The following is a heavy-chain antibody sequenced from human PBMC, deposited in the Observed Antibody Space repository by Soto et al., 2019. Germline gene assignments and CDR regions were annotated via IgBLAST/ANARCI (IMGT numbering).Heavy chain of an antibody. CDR1: AASITPNY. Sequence: SETLPHPRTVSAASITPNYFNWVRQPPGKGLEWIAYIYYNGSTKYNPSLKSRVTISLDTSKNQFSLKVNSVTAADTAVYYCARDRRPPWSGSPDAFDIWGRGTMVT. V-gene: IGHV4-59*01. J-gene: IGHJ3*02. CDR2: IYYNGST. CDR3: ARDRRPPWSGSPDAFDI. D-gene: IGHD1-26*01.